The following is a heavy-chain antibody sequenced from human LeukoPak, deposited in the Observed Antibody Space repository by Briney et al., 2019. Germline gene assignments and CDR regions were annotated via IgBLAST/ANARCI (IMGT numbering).Heavy chain of an antibody. CDR1: GGSISSYY. CDR2: INYSGST. V-gene: IGHV4-59*01. CDR3: SRGDIVATDDAFDF. J-gene: IGHJ3*01. Sequence: PSETLSLTCTVSGGSISSYYWSWIRQPPGKGLEWIGYINYSGSTNYNPSLKSRVTISVETTKNQSSLKLSSVTAADTGVYCLSRGDIVATDDAFDFWGQGTMVTVSS. D-gene: IGHD5-12*01.